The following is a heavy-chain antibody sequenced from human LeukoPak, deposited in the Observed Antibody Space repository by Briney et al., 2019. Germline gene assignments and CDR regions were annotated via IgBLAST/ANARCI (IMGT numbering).Heavy chain of an antibody. D-gene: IGHD5-24*01. CDR3: ARRRRRDGYEP. CDR2: MNPNSGNT. CDR1: GYTFTSYD. V-gene: IGHV1-8*01. Sequence: ASVKVSCKASGYTFTSYDINWVRQATGQGLEWMGWMNPNSGNTGYAQNFQGRVTMTRNTSISTAYMELSSLRSEDMAVYYCARRRRRDGYEPWGQGTLVTVSS. J-gene: IGHJ5*02.